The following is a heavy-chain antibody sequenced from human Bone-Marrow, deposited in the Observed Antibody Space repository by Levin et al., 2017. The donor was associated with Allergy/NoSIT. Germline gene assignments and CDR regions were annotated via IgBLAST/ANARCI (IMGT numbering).Heavy chain of an antibody. D-gene: IGHD3-22*01. CDR2: ISSSSSYI. CDR1: GFTFSSYS. Sequence: GESLKISCAASGFTFSSYSMNWVRQAPGKGLEWVSSISSSSSYIYYADSVKGRFTISRDNAKNSLYLQMNSLRAEDTAVYYCARTNHRYYYDSSGYCFDYWGQGTLVTVSS. CDR3: ARTNHRYYYDSSGYCFDY. J-gene: IGHJ4*02. V-gene: IGHV3-21*01.